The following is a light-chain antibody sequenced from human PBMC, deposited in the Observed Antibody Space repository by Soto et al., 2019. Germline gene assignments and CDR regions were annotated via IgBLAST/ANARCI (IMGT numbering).Light chain of an antibody. J-gene: IGKJ1*01. Sequence: AIRITQSPSSLSASTGDRVTITCRASQGISSYLAWYQQKPGKPPRLLIYAASSLQSGVPSRFSGSGSGTDFTLTISSLQPEDFATYSCQQSYNSPQTFGRGTKVDIK. CDR1: QGISSY. CDR2: AAS. V-gene: IGKV1-8*01. CDR3: QQSYNSPQT.